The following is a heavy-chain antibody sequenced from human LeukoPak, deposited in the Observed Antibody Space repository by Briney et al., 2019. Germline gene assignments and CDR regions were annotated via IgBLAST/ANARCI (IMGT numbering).Heavy chain of an antibody. CDR2: MNPNSGNT. J-gene: IGHJ4*02. CDR3: ASLDGSGRTFRATRYFDY. CDR1: GYTFTSYD. D-gene: IGHD3-10*01. Sequence: ASVKVSCKASGYTFTSYDINWVRQATGQGLEWMGWMNPNSGNTGYAQKFQGRVTMTRNTSISTAYMELSRLRSDDTAVYYCASLDGSGRTFRATRYFDYWGQGTLVTVSS. V-gene: IGHV1-8*01.